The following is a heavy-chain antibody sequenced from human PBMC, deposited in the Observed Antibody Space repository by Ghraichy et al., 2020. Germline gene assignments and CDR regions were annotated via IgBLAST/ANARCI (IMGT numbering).Heavy chain of an antibody. Sequence: SETLSLTCAVYGGSLHGYYWTWIRQPPGKRPEWIGEVNHSGGTNYNPSLRSRVSISADTSRNEFSLTLNSVTAADTAVYYCARGVVLMFYAVLDSWGQGAPVTVSS. D-gene: IGHD2-8*01. V-gene: IGHV4-34*01. CDR2: VNHSGGT. CDR1: GGSLHGYY. CDR3: ARGVVLMFYAVLDS. J-gene: IGHJ4*02.